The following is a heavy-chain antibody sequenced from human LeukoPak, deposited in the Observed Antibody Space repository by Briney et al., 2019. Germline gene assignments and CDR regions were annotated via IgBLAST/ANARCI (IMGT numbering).Heavy chain of an antibody. CDR2: ISSSSTII. V-gene: IGHV3-48*03. J-gene: IGHJ3*02. Sequence: GGSLRLSCAASGFTFSSYELYWVRQTPGKGLEWISYISSSSTIIKYADSVRGRFTISRDDARESLYLQMSSLRADDTAIYYCGASRQYVGAFDIWGQGTLVTVSS. CDR1: GFTFSSYE. CDR3: GASRQYVGAFDI. D-gene: IGHD3-16*01.